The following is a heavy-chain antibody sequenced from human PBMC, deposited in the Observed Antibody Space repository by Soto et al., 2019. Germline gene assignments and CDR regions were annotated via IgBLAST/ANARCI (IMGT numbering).Heavy chain of an antibody. J-gene: IGHJ4*02. CDR2: IYYSGST. Sequence: PSDTLSLTCTVSGCSISSYYWSWIRQPPGKGLEWIGYIYYSGSTNYNPSLKSRVTISVGTSKNQFSLKLSSVTAADTAVYYCARARSTRYYFDDWGQGTMVTVSS. V-gene: IGHV4-59*08. D-gene: IGHD1-26*01. CDR1: GCSISSYY. CDR3: ARARSTRYYFDD.